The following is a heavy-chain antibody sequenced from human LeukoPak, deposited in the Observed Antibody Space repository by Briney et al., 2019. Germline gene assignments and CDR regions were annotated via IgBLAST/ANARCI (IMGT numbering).Heavy chain of an antibody. CDR3: AKDMSEYYDSSGYYPY. J-gene: IGHJ4*02. V-gene: IGHV3-48*03. D-gene: IGHD3-22*01. CDR1: GFTFSSYE. CDR2: ISSSGSTI. Sequence: GGSLRLSCAASGFTFSSYEMDWVRQAPGKGLEWVSYISSSGSTIYYADSVKGRFTISRDNAKNSLYLQMNSLRAEDTAVYYCAKDMSEYYDSSGYYPYWGQGTLVTVSS.